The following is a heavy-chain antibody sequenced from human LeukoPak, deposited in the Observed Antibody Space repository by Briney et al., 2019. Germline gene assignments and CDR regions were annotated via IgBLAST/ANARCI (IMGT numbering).Heavy chain of an antibody. CDR1: GFTFSSYW. CDR3: ARVGYYDILTGTNY. J-gene: IGHJ4*02. Sequence: GGSLRLXCAASGFTFSSYWMHWVRHAPGKGLVWVSRINSDGSSTSYADSVKGRFTISRDNAKNTLYLQMNSLRAEDTAVYYCARVGYYDILTGTNYWGQGTLVTVSS. D-gene: IGHD3-9*01. V-gene: IGHV3-74*01. CDR2: INSDGSST.